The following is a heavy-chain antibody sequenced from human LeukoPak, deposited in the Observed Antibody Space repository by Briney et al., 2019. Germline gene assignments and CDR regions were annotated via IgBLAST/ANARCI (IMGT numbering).Heavy chain of an antibody. D-gene: IGHD6-19*01. CDR2: ITNSGNSK. V-gene: IGHV3-48*01. CDR3: ARGRLAVATGAFDI. J-gene: IGHJ3*02. Sequence: GGSLRLSCAASEFTFSSYSMNWVRQAPGKGLEWVSYITNSGNSKSYADSVKGRFTISRDNAKNSLYLQMNSLRAEDTAVYYCARGRLAVATGAFDIWGQGTMVTVSS. CDR1: EFTFSSYS.